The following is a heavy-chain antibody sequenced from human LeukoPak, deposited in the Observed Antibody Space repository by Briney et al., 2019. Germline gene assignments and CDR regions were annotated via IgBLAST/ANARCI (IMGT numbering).Heavy chain of an antibody. CDR3: AREGSYYYDSSGSMYYFDY. J-gene: IGHJ4*02. Sequence: GASVKVSCKASGYTFTSYAMHWVRQAPGQRLECMGWINAGNGNTKYSQKFQGRVTITRDTSASTAYMELSSLRSEDTAVYYCAREGSYYYDSSGSMYYFDYWGQGTLVTVSS. D-gene: IGHD3-22*01. V-gene: IGHV1-3*01. CDR1: GYTFTSYA. CDR2: INAGNGNT.